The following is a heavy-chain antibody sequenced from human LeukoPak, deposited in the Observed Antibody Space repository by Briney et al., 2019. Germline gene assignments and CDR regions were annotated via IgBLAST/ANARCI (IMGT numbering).Heavy chain of an antibody. Sequence: SVKVSCKASGGTFSSYAISWVRQAPGQGLEWMGGIIPIFGTANYAQKFQGRVTITADESTSTAYMELSSLRSEDTAVYYCARVRGWLRFAGMDVWGQGTTVTVSS. CDR1: GGTFSSYA. CDR2: IIPIFGTA. J-gene: IGHJ6*02. V-gene: IGHV1-69*13. CDR3: ARVRGWLRFAGMDV. D-gene: IGHD5-12*01.